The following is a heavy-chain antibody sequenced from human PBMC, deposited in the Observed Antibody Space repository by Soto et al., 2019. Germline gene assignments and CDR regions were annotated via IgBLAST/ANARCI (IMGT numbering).Heavy chain of an antibody. J-gene: IGHJ5*02. CDR3: ARARQYYDCEFDP. CDR2: IFYSGYT. V-gene: IGHV4-39*01. D-gene: IGHD3-22*01. CDR1: GGSISSSNYY. Sequence: SLTCTVSGGSISSSNYYWGWIRQPPGKGLEWIGSIFYSGYTYYNPSLKSRVTISVDTSKNQFSLKLNSVTAADTAVYYCARARQYYDCEFDPWGQGTLVTVSS.